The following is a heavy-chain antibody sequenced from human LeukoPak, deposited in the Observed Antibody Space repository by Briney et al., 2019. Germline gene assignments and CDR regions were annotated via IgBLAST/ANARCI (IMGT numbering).Heavy chain of an antibody. D-gene: IGHD2-8*01. J-gene: IGHJ4*02. V-gene: IGHV3-23*01. CDR3: AKVGYCSNNCFRTHDY. CDR1: GLIFSVSV. Sequence: PGGSMRLSCIASGLIFSVSVVSWVRQAQGKGLEWLSAISGDADVTMYAASVKGRFTISRDNSWNTVYLQMNSLRAEDTATYYCAKVGYCSNNCFRTHDYWGQGALVSVSS. CDR2: ISGDADVT.